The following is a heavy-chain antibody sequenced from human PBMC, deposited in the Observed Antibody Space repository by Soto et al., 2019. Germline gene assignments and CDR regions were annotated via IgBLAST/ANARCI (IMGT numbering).Heavy chain of an antibody. CDR2: INTDGLS. CDR3: ARVPVAVAATEDYYGLDV. D-gene: IGHD2-15*01. Sequence: SETLSLTCIVSGVSITSYYWSWIRQSAGGGLEWMGRINTDGLSTYSPSFKSRLTMSLDTSKNQVSLRLISVTAADTAVYFCARVPVAVAATEDYYGLDVWGQGTTVTVSS. J-gene: IGHJ6*02. V-gene: IGHV4-4*07. CDR1: GVSITSYY.